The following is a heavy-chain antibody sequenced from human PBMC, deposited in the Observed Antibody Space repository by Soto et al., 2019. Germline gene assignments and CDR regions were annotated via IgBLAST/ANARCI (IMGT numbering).Heavy chain of an antibody. D-gene: IGHD2-15*01. CDR2: IYYNGST. CDR1: GGSVSSGSYY. CDR3: ARDKYCSGGSCRKNWFDP. Sequence: PSETLSLTCTVSGGSVSSGSYYWSWIRQPPGKGLEWIGYIYYNGSTNYNPSLKSRATISLDMSKNQFSLKLTSVTAADTAVYYCARDKYCSGGSCRKNWFDPWGQGTLVTVSS. V-gene: IGHV4-61*01. J-gene: IGHJ5*02.